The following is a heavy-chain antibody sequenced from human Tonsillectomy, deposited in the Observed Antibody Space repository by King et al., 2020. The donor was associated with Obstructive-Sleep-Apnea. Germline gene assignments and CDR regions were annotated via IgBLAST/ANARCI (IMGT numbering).Heavy chain of an antibody. Sequence: VQLVESGGGLVQPGGSLRLTCAASGFTFSSYAMTWVRQAPGKGLEWVSTISESDDGTYYADSVKGRFTISRDNSRNTLYLQMNSLRADDTAVFYCAIAMFTGSYLGDYYYYGLDIWGQGTTVTVSS. J-gene: IGHJ6*02. D-gene: IGHD1-26*01. CDR1: GFTFSSYA. CDR2: ISESDDGT. V-gene: IGHV3-23*04. CDR3: AIAMFTGSYLGDYYYYGLDI.